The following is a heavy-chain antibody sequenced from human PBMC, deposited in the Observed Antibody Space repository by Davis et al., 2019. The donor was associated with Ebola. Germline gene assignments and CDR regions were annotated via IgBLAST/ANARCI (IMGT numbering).Heavy chain of an antibody. V-gene: IGHV1-8*02. CDR2: MNPNSGNT. CDR3: ARKLEWLIWVLDY. D-gene: IGHD3-3*01. J-gene: IGHJ4*02. CDR1: GGTFSSYA. Sequence: ASVKVSCKASGGTFSSYAISWVRQAPGQGLEWMGWMNPNSGNTGYAQKFQGRVTMTRNTSISTAYMELSSLRSEDTPVYYCARKLEWLIWVLDYWGQGTLVTVSS.